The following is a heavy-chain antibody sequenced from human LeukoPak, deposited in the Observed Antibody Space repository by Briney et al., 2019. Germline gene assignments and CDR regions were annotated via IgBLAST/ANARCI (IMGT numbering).Heavy chain of an antibody. V-gene: IGHV3-23*01. CDR3: AKVDGVVVVAAYFDY. D-gene: IGHD2-15*01. CDR2: ISGSGGST. Sequence: GGSLRLSCAASGFTFSCYAMSWVRQAPGKGLEWVSAISGSGGSTYYADSVKGRFTISRDNSKNTLYLQMNSLRAEDTAVYYCAKVDGVVVVAAYFDYWGQGTLVTVSS. CDR1: GFTFSCYA. J-gene: IGHJ4*02.